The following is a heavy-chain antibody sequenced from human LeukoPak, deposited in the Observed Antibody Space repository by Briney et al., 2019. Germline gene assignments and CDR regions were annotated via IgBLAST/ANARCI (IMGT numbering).Heavy chain of an antibody. CDR1: GDTFTSYG. V-gene: IGHV1-18*01. Sequence: ASVKVSCKASGDTFTSYGISWVRQAPGQGLEWMGWISGYNGNTNYAQKLQGRVTMTTDTSTSTAYMELRSLRSDDTAVYYCATDHCSSTSCYARGDYWGQGTLVTVSS. J-gene: IGHJ4*02. CDR2: ISGYNGNT. CDR3: ATDHCSSTSCYARGDY. D-gene: IGHD2-2*01.